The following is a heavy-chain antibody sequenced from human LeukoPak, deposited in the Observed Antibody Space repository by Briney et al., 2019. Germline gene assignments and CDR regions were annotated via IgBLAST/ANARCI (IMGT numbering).Heavy chain of an antibody. Sequence: SETLSLTCTVSGYSISSGYYWGWIRQPPGKGLEWIGSIYHSGSTYYNPSLKSRVTISVDTSKNQFSLKLSSVTAADTAVYYCARAGYYGDIEYWGQGTLVTVSS. CDR1: GYSISSGYY. V-gene: IGHV4-38-2*02. CDR3: ARAGYYGDIEY. CDR2: IYHSGST. J-gene: IGHJ4*02. D-gene: IGHD4-17*01.